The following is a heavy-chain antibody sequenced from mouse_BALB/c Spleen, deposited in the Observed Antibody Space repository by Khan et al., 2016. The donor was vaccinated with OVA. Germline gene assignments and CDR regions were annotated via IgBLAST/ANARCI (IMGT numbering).Heavy chain of an antibody. V-gene: IGHV1-20*02. CDR3: ARIYRSDFDY. J-gene: IGHJ2*01. Sequence: VQLKQSGPELVKPGASAKISCKASGYSFTGYFMNWVMQSHGKSLEWIGRINPHIGETFYNQKFKGKATLTVDESSSTAHMELRSLASEDSAVYYCARIYRSDFDYWGQGTTLTVSS. CDR2: INPHIGET. D-gene: IGHD1-1*01. CDR1: GYSFTGYF.